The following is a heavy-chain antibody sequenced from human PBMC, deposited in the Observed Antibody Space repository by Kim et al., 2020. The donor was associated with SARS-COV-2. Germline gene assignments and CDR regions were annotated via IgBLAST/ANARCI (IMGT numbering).Heavy chain of an antibody. Sequence: ASVKVSCKASGYTFTSYAMHWVRQAPGQRLEWMGWISAGNGNTKYSQKFQGRVTITRDTSASTAYMELSSLRSDDTAVYYCARGDDCNVGFYTPTLCFMVRERSYCFDCWGQGTLVTVSS. J-gene: IGHJ4*02. D-gene: IGHD3-10*01. CDR1: GYTFTSYA. V-gene: IGHV1-3*01. CDR2: ISAGNGNT. CDR3: ARGDDCNVGFYTPTLCFMVRERSYCFDC.